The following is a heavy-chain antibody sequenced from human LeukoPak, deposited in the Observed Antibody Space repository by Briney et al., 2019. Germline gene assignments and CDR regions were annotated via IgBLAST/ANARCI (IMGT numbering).Heavy chain of an antibody. D-gene: IGHD3-10*01. J-gene: IGHJ4*02. V-gene: IGHV3-7*01. CDR2: IKKDGSEK. CDR1: GFTVSSNY. CDR3: ARGGRGDY. Sequence: GGSLRLSCAASGFTVSSNYMSWVRQAPGKGLEWVANIKKDGSEKYYVDSVKGRFTISRDNAKNSLYLQMNSLRAEDTAVYYCARGGRGDYWGQGILVTVSS.